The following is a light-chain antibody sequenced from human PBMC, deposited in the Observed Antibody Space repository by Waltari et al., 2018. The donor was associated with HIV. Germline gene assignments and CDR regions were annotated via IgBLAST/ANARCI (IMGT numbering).Light chain of an antibody. CDR3: TSYISSSTPV. CDR1: SSDYNS. J-gene: IGLJ3*02. V-gene: IGLV2-14*01. CDR2: EVS. Sequence: QSALTQPASVSGSPGQSITISCTGTSSDYNSVSWYPHHPGKAPKVIIYEVSNRPSGVSNRCAGSKSGYTASLTISGLQAEDEADYFCTSYISSSTPVFGGGTKVTVL.